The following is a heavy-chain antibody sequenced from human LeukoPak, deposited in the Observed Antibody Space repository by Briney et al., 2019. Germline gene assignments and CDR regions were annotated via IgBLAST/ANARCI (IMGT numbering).Heavy chain of an antibody. CDR1: GFTFSSYG. CDR2: IRYDGSNK. D-gene: IGHD1-26*01. CDR3: AKDLARQWELPDYFDY. J-gene: IGHJ4*02. Sequence: GGPLRLPCAASGFTFSSYGMHWLPQAPGKGLEWVAFIRYDGSNKYYADSVKGRFTISRDNSKNTLYLQMNSLRAEDTAVYYCAKDLARQWELPDYFDYWGQGTLVTVSS. V-gene: IGHV3-30*02.